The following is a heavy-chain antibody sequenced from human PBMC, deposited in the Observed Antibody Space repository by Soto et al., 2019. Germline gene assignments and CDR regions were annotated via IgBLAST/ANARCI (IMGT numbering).Heavy chain of an antibody. CDR3: ATCGGDCYSPYFDY. Sequence: QVQLQESSQGLVKPSETLSLTCTVSGGSISSYYWSWIRQPPGKGLEWIGYIYYSGSTNYNPSLKSRVTISVDTSKNQFSLKLSSVTAADTAVYYCATCGGDCYSPYFDYWGQGTLVTVSS. J-gene: IGHJ4*02. CDR2: IYYSGST. D-gene: IGHD2-21*02. CDR1: GGSISSYY. V-gene: IGHV4-59*01.